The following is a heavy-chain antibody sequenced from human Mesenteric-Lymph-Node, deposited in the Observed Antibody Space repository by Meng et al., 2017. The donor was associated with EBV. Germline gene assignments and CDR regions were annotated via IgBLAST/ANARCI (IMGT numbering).Heavy chain of an antibody. Sequence: QLQESGSGLLRPSRTLPLTVAVSGGSIISGGYSWSWIRQAPGKGLEWIGFIYHSGTTYLNPSLRSRVNLSVDTSKNQFSLNLRSVSAADTAIYYCARSAGGDYFDYWGQGTLVTVSS. J-gene: IGHJ4*02. CDR2: IYHSGTT. CDR3: ARSAGGDYFDY. CDR1: GGSIISGGYS. V-gene: IGHV4-30-2*01. D-gene: IGHD1-26*01.